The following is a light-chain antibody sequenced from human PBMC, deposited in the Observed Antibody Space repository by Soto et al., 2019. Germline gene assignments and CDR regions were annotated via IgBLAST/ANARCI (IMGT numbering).Light chain of an antibody. CDR2: GAS. J-gene: IGKJ1*01. Sequence: EIVLTQSPGTLSLSPGERATLSCRASQSVSRSFLAWYQQNPGQAPRLLSYGASSRATGIPDRFSGSGSGTDFTLTISRLEPEDFAVYFWQQHDSSPRTFGQGTKVEIK. CDR1: QSVSRSF. V-gene: IGKV3-20*01. CDR3: QQHDSSPRT.